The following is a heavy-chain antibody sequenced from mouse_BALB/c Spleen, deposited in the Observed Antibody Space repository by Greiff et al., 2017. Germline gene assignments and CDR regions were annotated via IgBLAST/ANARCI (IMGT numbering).Heavy chain of an antibody. J-gene: IGHJ4*01. V-gene: IGHV1-87*01. CDR1: GYTFTSYW. CDR3: ARRGYGSSYYYYAMDY. D-gene: IGHD1-1*01. CDR2: IYPGDGDT. Sequence: QVQLQQSGAELARPGASVKLSCKASGYTFTSYWMQWVKQRPGQGLEWIGAIYPGDGDTRYTQKFKGKATLTADKSSSTAYMQLSSLASEDSAVYYCARRGYGSSYYYYAMDYWGQGTSVTVSS.